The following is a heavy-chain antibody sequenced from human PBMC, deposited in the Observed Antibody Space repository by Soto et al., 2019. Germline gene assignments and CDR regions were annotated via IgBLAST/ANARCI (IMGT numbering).Heavy chain of an antibody. V-gene: IGHV1-69*13. CDR1: GGTFSSYA. CDR3: AKSIIRYYYDSSGYYYRY. J-gene: IGHJ4*02. D-gene: IGHD3-22*01. Sequence: SVKVSCKASGGTFSSYAISWVRQAPGQGLEWMGGIIPIFGTANYAQKFQGRVTITADESTSTAYMELSSLRSEDTAVYYCAKSIIRYYYDSSGYYYRYWGQGTLVTVSS. CDR2: IIPIFGTA.